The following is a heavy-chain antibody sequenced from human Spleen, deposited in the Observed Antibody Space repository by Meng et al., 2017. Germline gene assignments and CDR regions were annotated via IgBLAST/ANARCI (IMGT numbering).Heavy chain of an antibody. CDR2: INHSGST. CDR1: GGSFSGYY. V-gene: IGHV4-34*01. J-gene: IGHJ4*02. Sequence: QVQLQQGGAGLLKPSETLSLTCGVYGGSFSGYYWSWIRQPPGKGLEWIGEINHSGSTNYNPSLKSRVTISVDTSKNQFSLKLSSVTAADTAVYYCARGPADIVVVVAATLLDYWGQGTLVTVSS. D-gene: IGHD2-15*01. CDR3: ARGPADIVVVVAATLLDY.